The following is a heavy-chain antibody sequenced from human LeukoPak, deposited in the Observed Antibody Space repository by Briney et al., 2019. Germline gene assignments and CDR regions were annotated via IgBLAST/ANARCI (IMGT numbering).Heavy chain of an antibody. V-gene: IGHV4-39*01. Sequence: SERDSLTCTVSGGSISRSGYYWAWIRQPPGKGLEWIASSDYTGGKTYNPSRKSRVTVSVDTSKNQFFLKLTSVTAADTAVYYCAKDFGDFRTDYWGEGTLASASS. CDR3: AKDFGDFRTDY. CDR1: GGSISRSGYY. CDR2: SDYTGGK. D-gene: IGHD4-17*01. J-gene: IGHJ4*02.